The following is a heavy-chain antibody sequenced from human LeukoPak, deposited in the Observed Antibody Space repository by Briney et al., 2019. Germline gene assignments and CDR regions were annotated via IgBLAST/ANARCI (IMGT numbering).Heavy chain of an antibody. CDR2: INHSGST. J-gene: IGHJ4*02. V-gene: IGHV4-34*01. CDR3: ARVWHGSGSYYPKPPDY. D-gene: IGHD3-10*01. CDR1: GGSFSGYY. Sequence: SETLSLTCAVYGGSFSGYYWSWIRQSPGKGLEWIGEINHSGSTNYNPSLKSRVTISVDTSKNQFSLKLSSVTAADTAVYYCARVWHGSGSYYPKPPDYWGQGTLVTVSS.